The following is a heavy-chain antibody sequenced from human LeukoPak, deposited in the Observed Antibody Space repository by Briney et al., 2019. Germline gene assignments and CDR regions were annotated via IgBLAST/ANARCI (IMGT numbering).Heavy chain of an antibody. V-gene: IGHV3-30*18. D-gene: IGHD3-22*01. Sequence: PGGSLRLSCAASGFTFSSYGMHWVRQAPGKGLEWVAVISYDGSNKYYAGSVKDRFTISRDNSKNTLYLQMNSLRAEDTAVYYCAKFGYYDSSGPGVNFDYWGQGTLVTVSS. CDR1: GFTFSSYG. CDR2: ISYDGSNK. CDR3: AKFGYYDSSGPGVNFDY. J-gene: IGHJ4*02.